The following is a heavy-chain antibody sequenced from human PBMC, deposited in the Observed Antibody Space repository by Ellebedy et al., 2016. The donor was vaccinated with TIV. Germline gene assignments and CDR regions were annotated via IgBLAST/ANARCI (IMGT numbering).Heavy chain of an antibody. D-gene: IGHD4-17*01. CDR2: IVVGSGNT. CDR1: RFTFTNSA. J-gene: IGHJ4*02. CDR3: AAESYGDYVGYFDY. V-gene: IGHV1-58*01. Sequence: SVKVSXXASRFTFTNSAVQWVRQARGQRLEWIGWIVVGSGNTNYAQKFQERVTITRDMSTSTAYMELSSLRSEDTAVYYCAAESYGDYVGYFDYWGQGTLVTVSS.